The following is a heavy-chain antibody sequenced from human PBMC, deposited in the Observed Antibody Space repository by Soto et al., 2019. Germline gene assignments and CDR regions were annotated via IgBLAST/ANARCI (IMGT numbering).Heavy chain of an antibody. CDR2: IYYSGST. CDR1: GGSISSGGYY. Sequence: PSETLSLTSSVSGGSISSGGYYWSWIRQHPGKGLEWIGYIYYSGSTYYNPSLKSRVTISVDTSKNQFSLKLSSVTAADTAVYYCAGAFSNYVDYWGQGTLVTVSS. V-gene: IGHV4-31*03. D-gene: IGHD4-4*01. CDR3: AGAFSNYVDY. J-gene: IGHJ4*02.